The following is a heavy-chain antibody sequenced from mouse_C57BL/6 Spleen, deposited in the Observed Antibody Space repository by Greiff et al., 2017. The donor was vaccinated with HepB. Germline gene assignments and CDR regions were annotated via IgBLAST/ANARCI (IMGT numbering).Heavy chain of an antibody. CDR3: ARRRRYGNYPYFDY. D-gene: IGHD2-10*02. CDR1: GYTFTSYW. CDR2: IDPSDSET. J-gene: IGHJ2*01. Sequence: QVQLQQPGAELVRPGSSVKLSCKASGYTFTSYWMHWVKQRPIQGLEWIGNIDPSDSETHYNQKFKDKATVTVDKSSSTAYMQLSSLTSEDSAVYYCARRRRYGNYPYFDYWGQGTTLTVSS. V-gene: IGHV1-52*01.